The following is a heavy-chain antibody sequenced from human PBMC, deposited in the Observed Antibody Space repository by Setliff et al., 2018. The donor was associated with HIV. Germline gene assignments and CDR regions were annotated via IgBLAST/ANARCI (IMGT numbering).Heavy chain of an antibody. Sequence: KTSETLSLTCTVYGGSLSGYHWSWIRQSPEKGLEWIGRIYASGRTNYNPSLKSRVTLSVDTSKNQFSLKMSSVTAADTAVYYCARGVVDYDFWSGSGDYYYMDVWGKGTTVTV. CDR2: IYASGRT. V-gene: IGHV4-59*10. D-gene: IGHD3-3*01. CDR3: ARGVVDYDFWSGSGDYYYMDV. J-gene: IGHJ6*03. CDR1: GGSLSGYH.